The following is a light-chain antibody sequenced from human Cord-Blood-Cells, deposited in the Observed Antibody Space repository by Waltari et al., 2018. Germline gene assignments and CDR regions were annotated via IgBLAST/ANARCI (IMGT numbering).Light chain of an antibody. CDR3: QQYDNLPFT. CDR1: QDISNY. J-gene: IGKJ3*01. CDR2: DAS. V-gene: IGKV1-33*01. Sequence: DIQMTQSPSSLSASVGDRVTITCQASQDISNYLNCYQQKPGKATKLLIYDASNLEKGVPSRFSGSGCGTDFTFAISSLQPEDIATYYWQQYDNLPFTFGPGTKVDIK.